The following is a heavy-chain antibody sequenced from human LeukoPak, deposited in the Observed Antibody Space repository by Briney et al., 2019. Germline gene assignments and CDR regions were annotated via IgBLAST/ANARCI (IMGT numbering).Heavy chain of an antibody. J-gene: IGHJ4*02. V-gene: IGHV4-30-2*01. D-gene: IGHD6-13*01. CDR1: GGSISSGGYS. CDR3: ASSSSWPPEGY. Sequence: PSETLSLTCAVSGGSISSGGYSWRWIRQPPGKGLEWIGYIYHSGSTYYNPSLKSRVTISVDRSKNQFSLKLSSVTAADTAVYYCASSSSWPPEGYWGQGTLVTVSS. CDR2: IYHSGST.